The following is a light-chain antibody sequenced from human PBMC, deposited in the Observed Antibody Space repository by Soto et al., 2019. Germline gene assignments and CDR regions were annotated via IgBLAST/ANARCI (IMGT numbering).Light chain of an antibody. CDR3: SSYTSSSTLYV. CDR1: SSDVGAFNF. V-gene: IGLV2-14*03. J-gene: IGLJ1*01. Sequence: QSALTQPASVSASPGQSITISCTGTSSDVGAFNFVSWYPHHPGKAPKLMIYDVSNRPSGVSNRFSASKSGNTASLTISGLQAEDEADYYCSSYTSSSTLYVFGTGTKLTVL. CDR2: DVS.